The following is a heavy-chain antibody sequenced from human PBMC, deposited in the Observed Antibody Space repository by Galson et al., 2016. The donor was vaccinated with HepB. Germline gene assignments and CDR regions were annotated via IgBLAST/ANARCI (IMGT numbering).Heavy chain of an antibody. CDR3: ARRVAVTGGVLDS. Sequence: QSGAEVKKPGESLTISCKGSGYIFTNFWIGWVRQMPGKGLEWVALISPDGSDTRYGPSFEGQVTISAATFISTAYLQWSSLKSSDTAMYYCARRVAVTGGVLDSWGQGTLVTVSS. D-gene: IGHD6-19*01. V-gene: IGHV5-51*01. J-gene: IGHJ4*02. CDR2: ISPDGSDT. CDR1: GYIFTNFW.